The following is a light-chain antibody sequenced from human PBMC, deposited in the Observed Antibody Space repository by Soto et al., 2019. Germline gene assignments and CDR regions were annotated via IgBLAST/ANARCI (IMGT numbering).Light chain of an antibody. CDR2: GAS. CDR3: QQYGSSPFP. Sequence: EIVLTQSPGTLSLSPGGRATLSCRASQSVSSSYLAWYQQQPGQAPRLLIYGASSRATGIPDRFSGSGSGTDFTLTISRLEPEDFAVYYCQQYGSSPFPFGPATKVGIK. CDR1: QSVSSSY. J-gene: IGKJ3*01. V-gene: IGKV3-20*01.